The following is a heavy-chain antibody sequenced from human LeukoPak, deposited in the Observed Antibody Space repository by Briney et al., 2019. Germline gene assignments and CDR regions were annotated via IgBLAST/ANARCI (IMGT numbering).Heavy chain of an antibody. J-gene: IGHJ4*02. CDR2: ISGGGGTT. Sequence: GGSLRLSCAASGFTFSSYWMTWVRQAPGKGLEWVSVISGGGGTTYYADSVKGRFTLSRDNSKNTVYLQMNSLGAEDTAVYYCAKATLYDFWRGYSYYFDYWGQGTLVTVSS. D-gene: IGHD3-3*01. CDR3: AKATLYDFWRGYSYYFDY. V-gene: IGHV3-23*01. CDR1: GFTFSSYW.